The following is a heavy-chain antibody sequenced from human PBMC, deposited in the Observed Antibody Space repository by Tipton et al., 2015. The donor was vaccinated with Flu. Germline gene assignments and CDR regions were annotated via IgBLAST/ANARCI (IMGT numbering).Heavy chain of an antibody. Sequence: GLVKPSETLSLTCAVYGGSFSGYYWSWIRQPPGKGLEWIGEINHSGSTNYNPSLKSRVTISVDTSKNQFSLKLSSVTAADTAVYYCARENLYTIFGVVIKYGMDVWGQGTTVTVSS. CDR1: GGSFSGYY. V-gene: IGHV4-34*01. J-gene: IGHJ6*02. CDR3: ARENLYTIFGVVIKYGMDV. CDR2: INHSGST. D-gene: IGHD3-3*01.